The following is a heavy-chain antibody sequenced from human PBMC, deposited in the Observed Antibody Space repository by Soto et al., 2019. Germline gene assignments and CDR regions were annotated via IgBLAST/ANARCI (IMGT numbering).Heavy chain of an antibody. Sequence: EVQLVESGGGLVQPGESLKLSCAASGFTFRGSAMHWVRQASGKGLEWVGRIRTKANSYATAYAASVQGWFTISRDDSKSKAYLQMNSLKTEDTAVYYCTGSLLAYCSGGKCHTDYYYYGMDVWCQGTAVTVSS. J-gene: IGHJ6*02. CDR3: TGSLLAYCSGGKCHTDYYYYGMDV. V-gene: IGHV3-73*02. CDR1: GFTFRGSA. D-gene: IGHD2-15*01. CDR2: IRTKANSYAT.